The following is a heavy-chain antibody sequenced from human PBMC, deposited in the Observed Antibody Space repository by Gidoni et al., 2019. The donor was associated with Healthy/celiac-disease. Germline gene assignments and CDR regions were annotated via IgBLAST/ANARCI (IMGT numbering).Heavy chain of an antibody. V-gene: IGHV3-72*01. CDR3: ARGKLGYDSSGSFYDAFDI. J-gene: IGHJ3*02. Sequence: EVQLVESGGGLVQPGGSLRLSCAASGFSFSDHHMDWVRQAPGKGREWVGRTRNKANSYTTEYAASVKGRFTVSRDDSKNSLHLQMNSLKTEDTAMYYCARGKLGYDSSGSFYDAFDIWGQGTMVTVSS. D-gene: IGHD3-22*01. CDR1: GFSFSDHH. CDR2: TRNKANSYTT.